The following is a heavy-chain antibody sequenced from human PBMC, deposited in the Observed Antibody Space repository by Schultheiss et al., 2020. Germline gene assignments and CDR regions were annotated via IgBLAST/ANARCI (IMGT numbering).Heavy chain of an antibody. CDR3: ARGLRPYYYYGMDV. CDR2: IIPIFGTA. Sequence: SVKVSCKASGGTFSSYAISWVRQAPGQGLEWMGGIIPIFGTANYAQKFQGRVTMTRDTSISTAYMELSRLRSEDTAVYYCARGLRPYYYYGMDVWGQGTTVNVSS. CDR1: GGTFSSYA. D-gene: IGHD5-18*01. V-gene: IGHV1-69*05. J-gene: IGHJ6*02.